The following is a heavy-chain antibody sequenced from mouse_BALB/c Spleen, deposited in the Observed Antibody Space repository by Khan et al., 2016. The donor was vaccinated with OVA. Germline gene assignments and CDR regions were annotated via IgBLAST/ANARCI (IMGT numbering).Heavy chain of an antibody. CDR3: ARGGAAYYRNDGGAMDY. Sequence: QIQLVQSGPELKKPGETVRISCKASGYTFTTAGMQWVQKMPGKGLKWIGWINTHSGVPKYAEDFKGRSVFSLETSASTAYLQITNLKNEDTATYFCARGGAAYYRNDGGAMDYWGQGTSVTVSS. J-gene: IGHJ4*01. CDR2: INTHSGVP. D-gene: IGHD2-14*01. V-gene: IGHV9-4*02. CDR1: GYTFTTAG.